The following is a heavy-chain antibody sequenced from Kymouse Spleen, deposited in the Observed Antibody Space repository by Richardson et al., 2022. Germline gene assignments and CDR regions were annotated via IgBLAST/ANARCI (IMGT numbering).Heavy chain of an antibody. CDR2: IYYSGST. Sequence: QVQLQESGPGLVKPSQTLSLTCTVSGGSISSGGYYWSWIRQHPGKGLEWIGYIYYSGSTYYNPSLKSRVTISVDTSKNQFSLKLSSVTAADTAVYYCARDRAARRWYYYYGMDVWGQGTTVTVSS. V-gene: IGHV4-31*03. CDR3: ARDRAARRWYYYYGMDV. D-gene: IGHD6-6*01. CDR1: GGSISSGGYY. J-gene: IGHJ6*02.